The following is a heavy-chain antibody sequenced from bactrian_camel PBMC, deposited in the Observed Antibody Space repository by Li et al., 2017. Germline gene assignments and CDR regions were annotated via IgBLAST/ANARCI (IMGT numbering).Heavy chain of an antibody. CDR1: GYVYC. CDR2: IDSDGGT. J-gene: IGHJ6*01. CDR3: AADPRFSYCTADYFTDTRDFNY. Sequence: HVQLVESGGGSVQPGGSLRLSCVASGYVYCMAWFRQAPGKEREGVATIDSDGGTNYADSVKGRFTISQDNAKNSVYLQMNSLQPEDTAMYYCAADPRFSYCTADYFTDTRDFNYWGQGTQVTVS. V-gene: IGHV3S53*01. D-gene: IGHD3*01.